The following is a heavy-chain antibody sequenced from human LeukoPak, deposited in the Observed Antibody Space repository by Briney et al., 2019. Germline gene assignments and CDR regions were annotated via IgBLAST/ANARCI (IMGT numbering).Heavy chain of an antibody. V-gene: IGHV4-59*01. CDR2: IYYSGST. D-gene: IGHD1-26*01. CDR1: GGSISSYY. J-gene: IGHJ4*02. CDR3: ARVVTRAVGAPFDY. Sequence: PSETLSLTCTVSGGSISSYYWSWIRQPPGKGLEWIGYIYYSGSTNYNPSLKSRVTISVDASKNQFSLKLSSVTAADTAVYYCARVVTRAVGAPFDYWGQGTLVTVSS.